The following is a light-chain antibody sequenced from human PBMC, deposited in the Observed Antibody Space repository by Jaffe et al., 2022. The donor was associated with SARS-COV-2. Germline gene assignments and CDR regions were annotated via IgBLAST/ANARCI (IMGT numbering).Light chain of an antibody. J-gene: IGLJ2*01. CDR2: DVS. Sequence: QSALTQPPSASGSPGQSVTISCTGTSSDVGGYNYVSWYQQHPGKVPKLMIYDVSKRPSGVPDRFSGSKSGNTASLTVSGLQAEDEADYYCSSYAGSNSPMVFGGGTKLTVL. CDR1: SSDVGGYNY. CDR3: SSYAGSNSPMV. V-gene: IGLV2-8*01.